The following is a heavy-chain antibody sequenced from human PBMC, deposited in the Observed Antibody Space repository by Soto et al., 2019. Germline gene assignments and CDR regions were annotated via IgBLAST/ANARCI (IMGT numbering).Heavy chain of an antibody. CDR1: GFTFSSYA. D-gene: IGHD6-19*01. J-gene: IGHJ4*02. CDR2: ISYDGSNK. Sequence: PGGSLRLSCAASGFTFSSYAMHWVRQAPGKGLEWVAVISYDGSNKYYADSVKGRFTISRDNSKNTLYLQMNSLRAEDTAVYYCRSIAVAGTFDYWGQGTLVTSPQ. CDR3: RSIAVAGTFDY. V-gene: IGHV3-30-3*01.